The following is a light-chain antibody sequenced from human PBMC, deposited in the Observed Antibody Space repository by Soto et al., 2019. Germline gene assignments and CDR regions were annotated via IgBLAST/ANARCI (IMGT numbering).Light chain of an antibody. V-gene: IGKV3-15*01. J-gene: IGKJ3*01. Sequence: EIVMTQSPATLSVSPGERATLSCRASQSVSSNLAWYQQKPGQAPRLLIYGASTRATGIPARFGGSGSGTEFTLTISTLQSEDFAVSYCQQYNNWPFTFGPGTKVDIK. CDR2: GAS. CDR1: QSVSSN. CDR3: QQYNNWPFT.